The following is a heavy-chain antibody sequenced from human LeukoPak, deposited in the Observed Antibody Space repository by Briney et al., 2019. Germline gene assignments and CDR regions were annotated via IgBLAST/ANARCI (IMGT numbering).Heavy chain of an antibody. V-gene: IGHV4-39*01. CDR1: GGSISSSSYY. CDR3: ARHRSKWLQSSFDY. J-gene: IGHJ4*02. D-gene: IGHD5-24*01. CDR2: MFYSGSP. Sequence: SETLSLTCTVSGGSISSSSYYWGWIRQPPGKGLEWIGSMFYSGSPDYNPSLKSRVTISVDTSKNQFSLKLNSVTAADTAVYYCARHRSKWLQSSFDYWGQGTLVTVSS.